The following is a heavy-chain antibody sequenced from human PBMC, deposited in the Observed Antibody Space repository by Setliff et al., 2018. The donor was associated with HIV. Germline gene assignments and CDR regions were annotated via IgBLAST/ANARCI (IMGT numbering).Heavy chain of an antibody. Sequence: GGSLRLSCAASGFTFSTYDMHWVRQPTGKGLEWVSVIGAAGGTSYRNSVKGQFIVSRESAKNSLYLQMNNLRAGDTAVYYCVRELGRPGSWYFDLWG. V-gene: IGHV3-13*01. J-gene: IGHJ2*01. D-gene: IGHD7-27*01. CDR3: VRELGRPGSWYFDL. CDR2: IGAAGGT. CDR1: GFTFSTYD.